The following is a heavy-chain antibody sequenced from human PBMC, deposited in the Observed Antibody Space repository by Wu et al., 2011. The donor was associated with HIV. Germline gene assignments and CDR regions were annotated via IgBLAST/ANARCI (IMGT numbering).Heavy chain of an antibody. CDR1: GGSFSRYS. CDR2: LIPLFGAT. D-gene: IGHD6-19*01. CDR3: ARDQWSSGWFASDY. J-gene: IGHJ4*02. Sequence: QVQLVQSGAEVKKPGSSVKVSCKTSGGSFSRYSFSWVRQAPGQGLEWMGGLIPLFGATDYAQRFQGRITISAGTSTTTVYMDLSSLRSEDTAVYYCARDQWSSGWFASDYWGQGTLVTVSS. V-gene: IGHV1-69*06.